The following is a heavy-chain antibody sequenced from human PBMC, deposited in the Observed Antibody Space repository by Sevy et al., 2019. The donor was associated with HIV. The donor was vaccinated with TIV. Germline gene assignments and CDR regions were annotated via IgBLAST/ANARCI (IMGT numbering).Heavy chain of an antibody. D-gene: IGHD3-22*01. CDR3: TRGYYYDSSGYSDY. CDR2: IRSKDYGGAT. Sequence: GGSLRLSCTGSGFTFGDYAMSWFRQAPGMGLEWVGFIRSKDYGGATEYAAPVKGRFTISRDDSKSIADLQMNSVKTVYTAVYYCTRGYYYDSSGYSDYWGQGTLVTVSS. J-gene: IGHJ4*02. CDR1: GFTFGDYA. V-gene: IGHV3-49*03.